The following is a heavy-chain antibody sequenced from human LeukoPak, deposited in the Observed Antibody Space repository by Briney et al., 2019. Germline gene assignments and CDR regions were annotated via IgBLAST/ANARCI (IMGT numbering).Heavy chain of an antibody. CDR3: ARTTNFDWLFDAFDI. J-gene: IGHJ3*02. D-gene: IGHD3-9*01. CDR1: GYSFTSYW. V-gene: IGHV5-51*01. Sequence: GESLKISCKGSGYSFTSYWIGWVRQMPGKALEWMGIIYPGDSDTRYSPSFQGQVTISADKSISTAYLQWSSLKASDTAMYYCARTTNFDWLFDAFDIWGQGTMVTVSS. CDR2: IYPGDSDT.